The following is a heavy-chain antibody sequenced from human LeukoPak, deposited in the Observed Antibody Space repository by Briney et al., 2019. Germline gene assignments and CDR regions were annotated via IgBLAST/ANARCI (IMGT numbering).Heavy chain of an antibody. CDR3: ARHPDYHGGNGKYQLD. CDR1: GGSISSYF. CDR2: IYYSGST. J-gene: IGHJ4*02. D-gene: IGHD3-22*01. Sequence: SETLSLTCTVSGGSISSYFWGWIRQPPGKGLEWIGTIYYSGSTYYNPSLKSRATISVDRSNNQFSLKLSSVTAADTAVYYCARHPDYHGGNGKYQLDWGQGTLVTVSS. V-gene: IGHV4-39*01.